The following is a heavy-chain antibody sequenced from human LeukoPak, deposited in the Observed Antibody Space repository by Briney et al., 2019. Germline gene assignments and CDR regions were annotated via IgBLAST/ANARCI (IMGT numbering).Heavy chain of an antibody. Sequence: GASVKVSCRASGYTFSGYYIHWVRQAPGQGLEWMGWINPNSGGTKYAQNFQGRVTMTRDTSISTAYMGLSRLRSEDAAVYYCARAGTTKYYDFWSGNYIGGGQDYWGQGTLVTVSS. D-gene: IGHD3-3*01. CDR1: GYTFSGYY. CDR3: ARAGTTKYYDFWSGNYIGGGQDY. J-gene: IGHJ4*02. V-gene: IGHV1-2*02. CDR2: INPNSGGT.